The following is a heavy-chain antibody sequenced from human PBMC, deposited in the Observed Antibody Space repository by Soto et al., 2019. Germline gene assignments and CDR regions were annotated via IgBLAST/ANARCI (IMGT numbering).Heavy chain of an antibody. Sequence: GGSLRLSCAASGFSVSNYWMNWVRQAPGRGLVWVSHIKSDGTTSYADSVEGRFTVSRDDAKNTFYLQMNGLRAEDTAVYYCAKDRGEEGLKFLEWFGGMDVWGHGTTVTVSS. V-gene: IGHV3-74*01. J-gene: IGHJ6*02. CDR3: AKDRGEEGLKFLEWFGGMDV. CDR1: GFSVSNYW. D-gene: IGHD3-3*01. CDR2: IKSDGTT.